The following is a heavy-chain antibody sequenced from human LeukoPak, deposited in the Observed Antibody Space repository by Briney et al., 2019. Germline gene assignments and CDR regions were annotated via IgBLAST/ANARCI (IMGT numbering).Heavy chain of an antibody. CDR1: GGSISSSNYY. J-gene: IGHJ3*02. Sequence: PSETLSLTCAVSGGSISSSNYYWGWIRQPPGKGLEWIGSFYYSGSTYYNPSLKSRVTISVVTSKNQFSLKLISVTAADTAVYYCARQSPNATEGFDNWGQGTMVTVSS. CDR2: FYYSGST. V-gene: IGHV4-39*01. D-gene: IGHD2-15*01. CDR3: ARQSPNATEGFDN.